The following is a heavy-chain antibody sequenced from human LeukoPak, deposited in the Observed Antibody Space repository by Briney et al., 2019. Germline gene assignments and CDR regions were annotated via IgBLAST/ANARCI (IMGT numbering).Heavy chain of an antibody. Sequence: GRSLRLSCAASGFTFSSYAMHWVRQAPGKGLEWVAVISYDGSNKYYADSVKGRFTISRDNSKNTLYLQMNSLRAEDTAVYYCARVRIAADAFDIWGQGTMVTVSS. D-gene: IGHD3-16*02. CDR3: ARVRIAADAFDI. V-gene: IGHV3-30-3*01. J-gene: IGHJ3*02. CDR2: ISYDGSNK. CDR1: GFTFSSYA.